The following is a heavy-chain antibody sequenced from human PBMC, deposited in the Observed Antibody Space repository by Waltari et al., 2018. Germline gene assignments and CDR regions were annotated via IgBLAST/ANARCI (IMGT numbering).Heavy chain of an antibody. V-gene: IGHV4-34*01. CDR1: SGSFSGYY. CDR3: ARGGTTVAGHLDY. Sequence: QVQLQQWGAGLLKASETLSLTCAVYSGSFSGYYWSWIRQPPGKGLEWIGEINHSGSTNYNPSLKSRITIAICTSKNQFSLKLNSVTAADTAVYYCARGGTTVAGHLDYWGQGTLVTVSS. J-gene: IGHJ4*02. CDR2: INHSGST. D-gene: IGHD6-19*01.